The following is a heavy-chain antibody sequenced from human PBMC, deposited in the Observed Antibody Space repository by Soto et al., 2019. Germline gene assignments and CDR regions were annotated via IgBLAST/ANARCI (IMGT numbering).Heavy chain of an antibody. D-gene: IGHD3-10*01. CDR1: GGSFSGYY. J-gene: IGHJ6*02. CDR2: INHSGST. CDR3: ARVLWFGELYHYYYYGMDV. V-gene: IGHV4-34*01. Sequence: SETLSLTCSVYGGSFSGYYWSWIRQPPGKGLEWIGEINHSGSTNYNPSLKSRVTISVDTSKNQFSLKLSSVTAADTAVYYCARVLWFGELYHYYYYGMDVWGQGTTVTVSS.